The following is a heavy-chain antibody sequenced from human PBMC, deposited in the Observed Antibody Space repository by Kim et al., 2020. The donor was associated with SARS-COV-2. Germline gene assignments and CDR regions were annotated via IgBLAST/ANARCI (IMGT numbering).Heavy chain of an antibody. CDR2: IYPADSDT. D-gene: IGHD2-2*01. V-gene: IGHV5-51*01. CDR1: GYSFSTYW. Sequence: GESLKISCKGSGYSFSTYWIGWVRQMPGKGLEYMGIIYPADSDTRYGPSFQGQVTISADKSISTAYLQWSSLKASDTAMYYCASGMPNIRPFDYWGQGTLVTVSS. CDR3: ASGMPNIRPFDY. J-gene: IGHJ4*02.